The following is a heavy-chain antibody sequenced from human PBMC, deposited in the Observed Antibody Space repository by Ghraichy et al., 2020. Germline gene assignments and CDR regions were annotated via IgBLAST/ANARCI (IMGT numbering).Heavy chain of an antibody. D-gene: IGHD6-19*01. CDR1: GFTFSSYS. V-gene: IGHV3-21*01. CDR3: ARGIAVAGNFDY. CDR2: ISSSSSYI. Sequence: GGSLRLSCAASGFTFSSYSMNWVRQAPGKGLEWVSSISSSSSYIYYADSVKGRFTISRDNAKNSLYLQMNSLRAEDTAVYYCARGIAVAGNFDYWGQGTLVTVSS. J-gene: IGHJ4*02.